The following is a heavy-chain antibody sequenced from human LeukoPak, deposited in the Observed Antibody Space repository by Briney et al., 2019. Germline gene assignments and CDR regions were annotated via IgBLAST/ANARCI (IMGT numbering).Heavy chain of an antibody. J-gene: IGHJ6*02. D-gene: IGHD5/OR15-5a*01. CDR3: AREIVSSYYYNGMDV. V-gene: IGHV4-30-4*01. Sequence: SETLSLTCTVSGGSISNTDSYWNWIRQPPGKGLEWIGFISYSGNTYSTPSLESRVTISIDTAKNQFSLRLSSVTAADTAVYFCAREIVSSYYYNGMDVWGQGTTVTVSS. CDR1: GGSISNTDSY. CDR2: ISYSGNT.